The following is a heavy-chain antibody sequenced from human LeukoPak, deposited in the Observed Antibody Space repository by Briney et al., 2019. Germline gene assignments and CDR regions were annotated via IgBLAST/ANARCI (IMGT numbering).Heavy chain of an antibody. Sequence: ASVKVSCKASGYTFTGYYMHWVRQAPGQGLEWMGVINPRSGSTTYAQNFQGTVTMTRDTSTSTVYVELSSLRSEDTAVYYCAREGDAYKDFDYWGQGTLVTVSS. CDR2: INPRSGST. V-gene: IGHV1-46*01. J-gene: IGHJ4*02. D-gene: IGHD5-24*01. CDR1: GYTFTGYY. CDR3: AREGDAYKDFDY.